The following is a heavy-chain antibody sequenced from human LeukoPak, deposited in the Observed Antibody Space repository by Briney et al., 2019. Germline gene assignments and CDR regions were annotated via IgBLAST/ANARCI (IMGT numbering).Heavy chain of an antibody. CDR3: ARHSYFYDSSAYYYSYWFDP. D-gene: IGHD3-22*01. CDR2: IYYSGNT. V-gene: IGHV4-39*01. Sequence: SETLSLTCTVSGGSISSSTYYWGWIRQPPGKGLEWIGSIYYSGNTFYNPSLKSRVTISVDTSKSHFSLQLTSVTAADTAVYYCARHSYFYDSSAYYYSYWFDPWGQGTLVTVSS. CDR1: GGSISSSTYY. J-gene: IGHJ5*02.